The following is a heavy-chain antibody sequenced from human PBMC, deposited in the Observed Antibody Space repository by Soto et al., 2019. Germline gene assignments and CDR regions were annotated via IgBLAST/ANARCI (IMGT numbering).Heavy chain of an antibody. Sequence: WGSLRLSCALAGFTFSNFCMQWIRQEPGEGLEWVTVMWSDGMSKYDSDSVKVLFIISRDISQNTVYVQMNNLRAEDKAIYFCARDAHSCSGGRCYSVCFDYWGQGIPVTVSS. CDR3: ARDAHSCSGGRCYSVCFDY. V-gene: IGHV3-33*01. CDR1: GFTFSNFC. CDR2: MWSDGMSK. D-gene: IGHD2-15*01. J-gene: IGHJ4*02.